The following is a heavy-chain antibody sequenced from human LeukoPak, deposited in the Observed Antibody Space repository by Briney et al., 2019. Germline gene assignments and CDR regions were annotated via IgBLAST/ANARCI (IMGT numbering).Heavy chain of an antibody. V-gene: IGHV3-23*01. CDR3: AKDFRYNYGS. J-gene: IGHJ5*02. CDR1: GFTFNNYA. D-gene: IGHD5-18*01. CDR2: IIGSGVGT. Sequence: GGSLRLSCAASGFTFNNYAMSWVRQAPGKGLEWVSAIIGSGVGTYYADSVKGRFTISRDNSKNTLYLRMNSLRAEDTAVYYCAKDFRYNYGSWGQGTLVTVSS.